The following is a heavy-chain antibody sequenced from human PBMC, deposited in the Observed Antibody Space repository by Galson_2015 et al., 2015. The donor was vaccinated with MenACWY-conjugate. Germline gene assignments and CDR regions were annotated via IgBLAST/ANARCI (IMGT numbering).Heavy chain of an antibody. CDR2: IFNSGST. CDR3: ARDGGSYPNWYFDL. Sequence: SETLSLTCTVSGGSISSSSHYWGWIRQPPGKGLEWIGSIFNSGSTYYSPSLKSRVAISVDTSKNQFSLKLSPVTAADTAVYYCARDGGSYPNWYFDLWGRGTLVTVSS. V-gene: IGHV4-39*07. CDR1: GGSISSSSHY. D-gene: IGHD1-26*01. J-gene: IGHJ2*01.